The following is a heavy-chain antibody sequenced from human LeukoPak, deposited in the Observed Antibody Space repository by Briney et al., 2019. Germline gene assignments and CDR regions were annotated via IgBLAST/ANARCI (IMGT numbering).Heavy chain of an antibody. D-gene: IGHD4-17*01. CDR2: IYPCDSDT. J-gene: IGHJ6*02. CDR3: ARGGLRVLSYTYYYGMDV. CDR1: GYSFTSYW. Sequence: GESLKISCKGSGYSFTSYWIGWVRQMPGKSLEWMGIIYPCDSDTRYSPSFQGQVTISADKSISTAYLQWSSLKASDTAMYYCARGGLRVLSYTYYYGMDVWGQGTTVTVSS. V-gene: IGHV5-51*01.